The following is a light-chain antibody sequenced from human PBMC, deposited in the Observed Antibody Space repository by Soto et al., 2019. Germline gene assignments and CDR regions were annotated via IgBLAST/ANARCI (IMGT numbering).Light chain of an antibody. CDR2: DVS. CDR1: SSDVGAYNY. V-gene: IGLV2-11*01. Sequence: QSVLTQPRSVSGSPGQSVTISCTGTSSDVGAYNYASWYQQHPGKAPKLMTYDVSKRPSGVPDRSSGSKSGNTASLTISGLQAEDEADYYCCSYADNYSYVFGTGTKVTVL. CDR3: CSYADNYSYV. J-gene: IGLJ1*01.